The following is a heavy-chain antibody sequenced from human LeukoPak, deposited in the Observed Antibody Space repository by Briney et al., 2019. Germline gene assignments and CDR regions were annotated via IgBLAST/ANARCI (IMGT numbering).Heavy chain of an antibody. V-gene: IGHV4-38-2*02. Sequence: PSETLSLTCTVSGYSINSVYYWGWIRQPPGKGLEWIGSIYYSGSTYYNPSLKSRVTISVDTPKNQFSLKLSSVTAADTAVYYCARLYYDFWSGYPDAFDIWGQGTMVTVSS. D-gene: IGHD3-3*01. CDR1: GYSINSVYY. J-gene: IGHJ3*02. CDR2: IYYSGST. CDR3: ARLYYDFWSGYPDAFDI.